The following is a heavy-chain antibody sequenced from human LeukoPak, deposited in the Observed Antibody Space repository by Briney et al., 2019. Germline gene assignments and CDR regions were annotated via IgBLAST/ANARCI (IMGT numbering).Heavy chain of an antibody. CDR1: GYIYTSYW. CDR2: IYPGDSDT. D-gene: IGHD3-22*01. V-gene: IGHV5-51*01. Sequence: GESLKISCNGSGYIYTSYWIGWVRQMPGKGLEWMGIIYPGDSDTRYSPSFQGQVTISADKSISTAYLQWSSLKASDTAMYYCARLKDSSGYSVDYWGQGTLVTVSS. J-gene: IGHJ4*02. CDR3: ARLKDSSGYSVDY.